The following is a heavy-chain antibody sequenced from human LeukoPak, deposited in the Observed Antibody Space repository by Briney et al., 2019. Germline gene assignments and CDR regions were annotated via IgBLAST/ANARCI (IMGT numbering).Heavy chain of an antibody. CDR1: GASISSYY. V-gene: IGHV4-4*07. Sequence: SETLSLTCTVSGASISSYYWNWIRQPAGKGLEWIGRIYTSGSTNYNPSLKSRVTMSVDTSKNQFSLKVTSVTAAGTAVYYCARRSGYYTPNFDYWGQGALVTVSS. J-gene: IGHJ4*02. CDR3: ARRSGYYTPNFDY. D-gene: IGHD3-3*01. CDR2: IYTSGST.